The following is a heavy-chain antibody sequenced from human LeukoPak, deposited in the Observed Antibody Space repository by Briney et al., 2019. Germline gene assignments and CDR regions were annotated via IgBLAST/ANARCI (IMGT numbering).Heavy chain of an antibody. CDR3: ARDSFAGGYYYLDV. D-gene: IGHD3-10*01. CDR2: IYSTGIT. V-gene: IGHV4-61*02. Sequence: SETLSLTCTVSGGSINSTDYYWSWVRQPAGKGPEWIGRIYSTGITKYNPSLKSRVIISVDTSKNQFTLKLNSVTAADTAVYYCARDSFAGGYYYLDVWGKGTTVTVSS. CDR1: GGSINSTDYY. J-gene: IGHJ6*03.